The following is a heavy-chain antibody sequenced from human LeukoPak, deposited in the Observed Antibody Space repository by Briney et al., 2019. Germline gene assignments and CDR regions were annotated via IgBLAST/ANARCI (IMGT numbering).Heavy chain of an antibody. J-gene: IGHJ4*02. D-gene: IGHD2-15*01. CDR1: GFTFSKYW. CDR2: IKQDGSDK. Sequence: SGESLTLSCTASGFTFSKYWMSWVRQAPGKGLEWVANIKQDGSDKNYIDSVKGRFSISRDNAKSSLNLQMHNLRADDTAVYYCATTQTFDYWGQGTLVTVSS. V-gene: IGHV3-7*03. CDR3: ATTQTFDY.